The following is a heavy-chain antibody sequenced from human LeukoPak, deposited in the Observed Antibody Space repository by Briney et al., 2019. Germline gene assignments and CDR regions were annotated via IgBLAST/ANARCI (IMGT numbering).Heavy chain of an antibody. CDR2: IYYSGST. D-gene: IGHD3-3*01. Sequence: SETLSLTCTVSGGSISSSSYYWGWIRQPPGKGLEWIGSIYYSGSTYYNPSLKSRVTLSVDTSKNQFSLKLSSVTAADTAVYYCAREVPRITIFGVVSHENNWFDPWGQGTLVTVSS. CDR3: AREVPRITIFGVVSHENNWFDP. CDR1: GGSISSSSYY. V-gene: IGHV4-39*07. J-gene: IGHJ5*02.